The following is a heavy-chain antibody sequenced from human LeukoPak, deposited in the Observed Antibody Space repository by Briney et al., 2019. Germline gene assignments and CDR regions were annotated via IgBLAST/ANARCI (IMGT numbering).Heavy chain of an antibody. CDR2: IIPIFGTA. J-gene: IGHJ4*02. V-gene: IGHV1-69*05. D-gene: IGHD2-2*02. Sequence: SVKVSCKASGGTFSSYAISWVRQAPGQGLEWMGGIIPIFGTANYAQKLQGRVTMTTDTSTSTAYMELRSLRSDDTAVYYCARSRDVVVPAAIIGALVIDYWGQGTLVTVSS. CDR3: ARSRDVVVPAAIIGALVIDY. CDR1: GGTFSSYA.